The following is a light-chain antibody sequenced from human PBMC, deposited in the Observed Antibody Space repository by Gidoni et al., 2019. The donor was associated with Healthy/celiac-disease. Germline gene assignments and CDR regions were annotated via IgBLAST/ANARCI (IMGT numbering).Light chain of an antibody. V-gene: IGKV1-33*01. Sequence: DIQMTQSPSSLSASVGDRVTITCQASQDISNYLNWYQQKPGKAPKLLIYDASNLETGVPSRFSGSGSGTDFTFTISSLQAEDIATYYCQQYDNLPRNVGQGTKLEIK. J-gene: IGKJ2*01. CDR3: QQYDNLPRN. CDR1: QDISNY. CDR2: DAS.